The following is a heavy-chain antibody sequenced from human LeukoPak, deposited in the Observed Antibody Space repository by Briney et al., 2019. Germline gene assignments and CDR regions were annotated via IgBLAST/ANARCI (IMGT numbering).Heavy chain of an antibody. CDR3: ARGEPTWGVINPRAFDI. J-gene: IGHJ3*02. CDR1: GLTFDDYA. Sequence: GGSLRLSCAASGLTFDDYAIHWVRQVPGKGLEWVSGISWNSRTIGYADSVKGRFTISRDNAKNSLYLQMSSLRAEDTAVYYCARGEPTWGVINPRAFDIWGQGTMVTVSS. D-gene: IGHD3-10*01. CDR2: ISWNSRTI. V-gene: IGHV3-9*01.